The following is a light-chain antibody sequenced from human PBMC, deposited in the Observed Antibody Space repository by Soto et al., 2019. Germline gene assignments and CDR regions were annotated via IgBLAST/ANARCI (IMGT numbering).Light chain of an antibody. Sequence: QSALTQPPSVSGSPGQSVTISCTGTSSDVGSYSRVSWYQQPPGTAPKLMIYEVTNRPSGVPDRFSGSKSGNTASLTISGLQAEDEADYYCSSYTTSNTVLFGGGTKLTVL. J-gene: IGLJ2*01. V-gene: IGLV2-18*02. CDR1: SSDVGSYSR. CDR2: EVT. CDR3: SSYTTSNTVL.